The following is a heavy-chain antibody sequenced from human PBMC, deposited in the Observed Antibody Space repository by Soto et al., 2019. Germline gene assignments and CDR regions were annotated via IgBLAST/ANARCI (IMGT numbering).Heavy chain of an antibody. CDR1: GGTFSSYA. J-gene: IGHJ6*02. CDR2: IIPIFGTA. CDR3: ARAAGTAVAGTYYYYGMDV. Sequence: ASVKVSCKASGGTFSSYAISWVRQAPGQGLEWMGGIIPIFGTANYAQKFQGRVTITTDESTSTAYMELSSLRSEDTAVYYCARAAGTAVAGTYYYYGMDVWGQGTTVTVSS. D-gene: IGHD6-19*01. V-gene: IGHV1-69*05.